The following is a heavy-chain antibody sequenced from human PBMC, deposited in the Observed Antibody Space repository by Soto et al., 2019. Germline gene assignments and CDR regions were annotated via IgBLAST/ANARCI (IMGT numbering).Heavy chain of an antibody. CDR3: ARVRITIFGVVRGFDP. CDR1: GFTFSSYW. Sequence: PGGFLRLSCAASGFTFSSYWMSWVRQAPGKGLEWVANIKQDGSEKYYVDSVKGRFTISRDNAKNSLYLQMNSLRAEDTAVYYCARVRITIFGVVRGFDPWGQGTLVTVSS. CDR2: IKQDGSEK. J-gene: IGHJ5*02. V-gene: IGHV3-7*03. D-gene: IGHD3-3*01.